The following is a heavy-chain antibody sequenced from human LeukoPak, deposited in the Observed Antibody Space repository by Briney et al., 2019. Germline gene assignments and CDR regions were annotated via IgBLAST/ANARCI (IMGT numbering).Heavy chain of an antibody. CDR1: GFTFSDYY. CDR2: INEDGSTT. D-gene: IGHD1-14*01. V-gene: IGHV3-74*01. J-gene: IGHJ4*02. Sequence: GGSLRLSCAASGFTFSDYYMSWIRQAPGKGLEWVSRINEDGSTTNYADSVKGRSTIFRDNAKNTLYLQMNSLRAEDTAVYYCANNGFDYWGQGTLVTVSS. CDR3: ANNGFDY.